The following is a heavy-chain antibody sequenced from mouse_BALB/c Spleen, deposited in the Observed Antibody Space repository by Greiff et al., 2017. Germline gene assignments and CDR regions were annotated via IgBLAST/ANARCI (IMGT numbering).Heavy chain of an antibody. CDR2: ISSGGST. CDR1: GFTFSSYA. CDR3: ARVLIYYEGSCAMDY. V-gene: IGHV5-6-5*01. Sequence: EVKLVESGGGLVKPGGSLKLSCAASGFTFSSYAMSWVRQTPEQRLEWVASISSGGSTYYPDSVKGRFTISRDNARNILYLQMSSLRSEDTAMYYCARVLIYYEGSCAMDYWGQGTSVTVSS. D-gene: IGHD2-4*01. J-gene: IGHJ4*01.